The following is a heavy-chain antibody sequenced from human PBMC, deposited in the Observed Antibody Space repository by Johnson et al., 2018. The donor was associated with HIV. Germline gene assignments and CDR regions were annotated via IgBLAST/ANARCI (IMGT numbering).Heavy chain of an antibody. CDR1: GFTFSSYA. CDR3: AKDLIADYGDFGRAFDI. CDR2: ISGSGGST. D-gene: IGHD4-17*01. Sequence: MLLVESGGGLVQPGGSLRLSCAASGFTFSSYAMSWVRQAPGKGLEWVSAISGSGGSTYYADSVKGRFTSSRDNSKNTLYLQMNSLRAEDTAVYYCAKDLIADYGDFGRAFDIWGQGTMVTVSS. J-gene: IGHJ3*02. V-gene: IGHV3-23*04.